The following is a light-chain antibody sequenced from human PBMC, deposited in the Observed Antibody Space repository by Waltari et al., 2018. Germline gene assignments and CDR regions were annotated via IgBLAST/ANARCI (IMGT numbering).Light chain of an antibody. CDR2: QAS. CDR1: ESVRFLGINL. Sequence: DTVLTQSPASLAVSPGQRATIPCSPSESVRFLGINLIHWYQQKPGQPPKLLIYQASNRDTGVPARFSGSGSGTDFTLTINPVEADDAADYYGLQTENSRTFGQGTKVEIK. J-gene: IGKJ1*01. V-gene: IGKV4-1*01. CDR3: LQTENSRT.